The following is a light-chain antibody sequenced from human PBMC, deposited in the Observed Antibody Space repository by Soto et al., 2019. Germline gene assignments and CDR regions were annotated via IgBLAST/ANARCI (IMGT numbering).Light chain of an antibody. Sequence: QSALTQTPSASGSPGQSVTISCTGSNSDVGGYNYVSWYQQHPGKAPKLMIYEVSKRASGVPDRFSGFKSGNMASLTVSGLQAEDEANYYCSSYAGSNNVVIFGGGTKLTVL. CDR2: EVS. CDR1: NSDVGGYNY. J-gene: IGLJ2*01. V-gene: IGLV2-8*01. CDR3: SSYAGSNNVVI.